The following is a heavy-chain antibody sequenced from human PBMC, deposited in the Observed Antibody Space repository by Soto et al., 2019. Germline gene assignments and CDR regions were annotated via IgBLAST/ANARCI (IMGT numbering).Heavy chain of an antibody. J-gene: IGHJ3*02. CDR1: GGSISSYY. V-gene: IGHV4-59*01. D-gene: IGHD1-26*01. CDR2: IYYSGST. Sequence: SETLSLTCTVSGGSISSYYWSWIRQPPGKGLEWIGYIYYSGSTNYNPSLKSRVTISVDTSKNQFSLKLSSVTAADTAVYYCARDQWAPRSLTARGAFDIWGQGTMVTVSS. CDR3: ARDQWAPRSLTARGAFDI.